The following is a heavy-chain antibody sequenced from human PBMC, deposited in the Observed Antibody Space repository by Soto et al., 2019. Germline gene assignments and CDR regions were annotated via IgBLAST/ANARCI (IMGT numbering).Heavy chain of an antibody. V-gene: IGHV3-21*01. Sequence: GGSLRLSCAASGFTFSSYSMNWVRQAPGKGLEWVSSISSSSSYIYYADSVKGRFTISRGNAKNSLYLQMNSLRAEDTAVYYCARGIRHLWSYDSSGYHSWGQGTLVTVSS. CDR2: ISSSSSYI. CDR3: ARGIRHLWSYDSSGYHS. D-gene: IGHD3-22*01. CDR1: GFTFSSYS. J-gene: IGHJ5*02.